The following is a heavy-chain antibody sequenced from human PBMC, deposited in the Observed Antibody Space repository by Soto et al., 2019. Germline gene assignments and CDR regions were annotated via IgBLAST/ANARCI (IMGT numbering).Heavy chain of an antibody. CDR2: IWYDGSNK. J-gene: IGHJ6*02. CDR3: ARGRRIAVAGTYYYYYGMDV. CDR1: GFTFSSYG. Sequence: QVQLVESGGGVVQPGRSLRLSCAASGFTFSSYGMHWVRQAPGKGLEWVAVIWYDGSNKYYADSVKGRFTISRDNSKNTLYLQMNSLRAEDTAVYYCARGRRIAVAGTYYYYYGMDVWGLGTTVTVSS. V-gene: IGHV3-33*01. D-gene: IGHD6-19*01.